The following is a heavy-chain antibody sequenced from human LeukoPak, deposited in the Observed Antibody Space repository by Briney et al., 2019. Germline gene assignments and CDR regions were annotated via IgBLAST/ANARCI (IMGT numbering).Heavy chain of an antibody. CDR1: GGTFSRYA. CDR3: ARDCTNGVCYLPLYYYGMDV. Sequence: SVKVSCKASGGTFSRYAISWVRQAPGQGLEWMGRIIPIFGIANYAQKFQGRVTITADKSTSTAYMELSSLRSEDTAVYYCARDCTNGVCYLPLYYYGMDVWGQGSTVTVSS. J-gene: IGHJ6*02. D-gene: IGHD2-8*01. CDR2: IIPIFGIA. V-gene: IGHV1-69*04.